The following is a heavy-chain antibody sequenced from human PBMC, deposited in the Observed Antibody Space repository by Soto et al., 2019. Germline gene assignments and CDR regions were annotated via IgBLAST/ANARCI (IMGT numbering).Heavy chain of an antibody. V-gene: IGHV3-7*01. Sequence: GGSLRLSFAASGFTFSSYWMSWVRQAPGKGLEWVANIKQDGSGKYYVDSVKGRFTISRDKAKNSLYLQMNSLRAEDTAVYSCARVYYFWSGPFDYWGQGTLVTVSS. D-gene: IGHD3-3*01. CDR2: IKQDGSGK. J-gene: IGHJ4*02. CDR3: ARVYYFWSGPFDY. CDR1: GFTFSSYW.